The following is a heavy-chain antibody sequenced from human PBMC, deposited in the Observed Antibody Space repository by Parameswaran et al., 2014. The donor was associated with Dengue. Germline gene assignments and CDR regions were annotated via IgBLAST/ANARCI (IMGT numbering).Heavy chain of an antibody. J-gene: IGHJ6*02. CDR3: ARGGSSWYYYGMDV. CDR2: INHSGST. Sequence: RWIRQPPGKGLEWIGEINHSGSTNYNPSLKSRVTISVDTSKNQFSLKLSSVTAADTAVYYCARGGSSWYYYGMDVWGQGTTVTVSS. D-gene: IGHD6-13*01. V-gene: IGHV4-34*01.